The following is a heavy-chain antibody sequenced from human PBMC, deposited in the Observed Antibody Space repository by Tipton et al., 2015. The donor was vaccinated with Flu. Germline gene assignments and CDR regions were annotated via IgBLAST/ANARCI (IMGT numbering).Heavy chain of an antibody. V-gene: IGHV4-61*02. CDR1: GGSIRSASYY. CDR3: ARSTYYYGSGSSDY. CDR2: IYASGST. Sequence: TLSLTCTVSGGSIRSASYYWSWVRQPAGKGLEWIGRIYASGSTDYNPSLKSRVTILVDTAKNQFSQRLSSATAADTAVYYCARSTYYYGSGSSDYWGQGTLVTVSS. J-gene: IGHJ4*02. D-gene: IGHD3-10*01.